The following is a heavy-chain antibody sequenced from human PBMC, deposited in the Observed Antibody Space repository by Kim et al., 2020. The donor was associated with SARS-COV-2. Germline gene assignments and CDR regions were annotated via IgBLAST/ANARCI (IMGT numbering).Heavy chain of an antibody. D-gene: IGHD3-10*01. CDR3: ARGLERPTMSPPPIWFGELTHYYYYGMDV. CDR1: GFTFSSYG. CDR2: IWYDGSNK. Sequence: GGSLRLSCAASGFTFSSYGMHWVRQAPGKGLEWVAVIWYDGSNKYYADSVKGRFTISRDNSKNTLYLQMNSLRAEDTAVYYCARGLERPTMSPPPIWFGELTHYYYYGMDVWGQGTTVTVSS. J-gene: IGHJ6*02. V-gene: IGHV3-33*01.